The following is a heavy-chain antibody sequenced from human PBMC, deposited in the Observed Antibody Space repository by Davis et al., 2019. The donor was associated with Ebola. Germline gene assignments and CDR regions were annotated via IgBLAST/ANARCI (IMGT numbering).Heavy chain of an antibody. V-gene: IGHV1-3*01. CDR1: GYTFTSYA. D-gene: IGHD3-22*01. CDR3: ARDVNYYDSSGYLTDAFDI. CDR2: INVGNGNT. J-gene: IGHJ3*02. Sequence: AASVKVSRKASGYTFTSYAMHWVRQAPGQRLEWMGWINVGNGNTKYSQKFQGRVTITRDTSASTAYMELSSLRSEDTAVYYCARDVNYYDSSGYLTDAFDIWGQGTMVTVSS.